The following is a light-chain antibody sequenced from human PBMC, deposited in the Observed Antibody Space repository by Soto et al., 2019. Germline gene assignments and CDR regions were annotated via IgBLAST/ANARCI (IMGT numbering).Light chain of an antibody. CDR3: QQRSNWPLT. CDR1: QSVSSS. J-gene: IGKJ4*01. Sequence: EIVLTQSPATLSLSPGERATLSCRASQSVSSSLAWYQQKCGQAPRLLIYDASNRATGIPARFSGSGSGTDFTLTISNLEPEDFAVYYCQQRSNWPLTFGGGTKVEIK. V-gene: IGKV3-11*01. CDR2: DAS.